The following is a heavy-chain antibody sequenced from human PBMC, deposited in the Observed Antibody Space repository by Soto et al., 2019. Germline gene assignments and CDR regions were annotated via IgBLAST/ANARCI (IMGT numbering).Heavy chain of an antibody. V-gene: IGHV4-59*03. D-gene: IGHD1-20*01. CDR1: VDAISNYY. CDR2: VHESGST. Sequence: PPSTLSLTCSVSVDAISNYYWSWIRQTPGRGLEWIGCVHESGSTDYNPSLRGRVIISLHTSKSQFSLSLRSATAADTDTYYCARGTRALITSFFSYWGQGIPVTVSS. CDR3: ARGTRALITSFFSY. J-gene: IGHJ4*02.